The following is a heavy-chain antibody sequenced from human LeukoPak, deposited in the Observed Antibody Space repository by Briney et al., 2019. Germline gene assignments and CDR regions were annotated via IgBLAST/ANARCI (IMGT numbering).Heavy chain of an antibody. Sequence: PSETLSLTCPVYGGSFSGYYWSWIRQPPGKGLEWIGEINYSGSTNYNPSLKSRVTISVDTSKNQFSLKLSSVTAADTAVYYCARGPAKGAFDIWGQGTMVTVSS. CDR3: ARGPAKGAFDI. J-gene: IGHJ3*02. CDR2: INYSGST. V-gene: IGHV4-34*01. CDR1: GGSFSGYY.